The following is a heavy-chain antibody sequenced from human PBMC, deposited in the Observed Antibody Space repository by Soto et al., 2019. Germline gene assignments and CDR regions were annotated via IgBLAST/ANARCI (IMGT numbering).Heavy chain of an antibody. V-gene: IGHV3-23*01. Sequence: SGGGLVRPGGSLTLSCAASGFAFSTYALTCVRQAPGRGLEWVSTIGTNGIVKKYADLAKGRFTISRDISKNTLALRLTPLRAEDTAIYYSVGDYLRNKFLNGFYYSFGMDVWGQGTTVTGSS. D-gene: IGHD3-3*01. CDR2: IGTNGIVK. CDR3: VGDYLRNKFLNGFYYSFGMDV. J-gene: IGHJ6*02. CDR1: GFAFSTYA.